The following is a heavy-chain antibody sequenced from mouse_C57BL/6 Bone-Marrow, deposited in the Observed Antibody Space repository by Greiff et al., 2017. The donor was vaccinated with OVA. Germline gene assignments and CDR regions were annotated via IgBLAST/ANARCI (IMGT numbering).Heavy chain of an antibody. CDR3: ARGIYYGSSYVYFAY. Sequence: QVQLQQSGAELVKPGASVKMSCKASGYTFTTYPIEWMKQNHGKSLEWIGNFHPYNDDTKYNEKFKGKATLTVEKSSSTVYLELSRLTSDYSAVYDCARGIYYGSSYVYFAYWGQGTLVTVSA. V-gene: IGHV1-47*01. CDR2: FHPYNDDT. D-gene: IGHD1-1*01. CDR1: GYTFTTYP. J-gene: IGHJ3*01.